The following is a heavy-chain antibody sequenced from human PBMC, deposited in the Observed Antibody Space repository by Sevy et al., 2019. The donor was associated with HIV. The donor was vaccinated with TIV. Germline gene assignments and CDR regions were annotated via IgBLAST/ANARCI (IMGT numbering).Heavy chain of an antibody. Sequence: GGSLRLSCAASGFTFSSYAMSWVRQAPGKGLEWVSSISGSGGSTYDADTVKGRFTISRDNSKNTVYLQMNSLRGEDTAVYNCAKDAHYYGSGSYGDYWGQGTLVTVSS. D-gene: IGHD3-10*01. J-gene: IGHJ4*02. CDR2: ISGSGGST. CDR3: AKDAHYYGSGSYGDY. V-gene: IGHV3-23*01. CDR1: GFTFSSYA.